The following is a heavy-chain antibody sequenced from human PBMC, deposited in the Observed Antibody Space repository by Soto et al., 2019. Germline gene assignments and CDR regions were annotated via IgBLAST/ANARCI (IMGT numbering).Heavy chain of an antibody. CDR1: GFTFSSYG. V-gene: IGHV3-30*03. CDR3: ARGPSYSDSYFDY. D-gene: IGHD4-17*01. J-gene: IGHJ4*02. CDR2: ISYDGNKK. Sequence: GGSLRLSCAASGFTFSSYGMHWVRQPPGKGLQWLAVISYDGNKKFFADSVEGRFTISRDNSKNTVYLQMNSLSLEDTAVYYCARGPSYSDSYFDYWGQGTLVTVSS.